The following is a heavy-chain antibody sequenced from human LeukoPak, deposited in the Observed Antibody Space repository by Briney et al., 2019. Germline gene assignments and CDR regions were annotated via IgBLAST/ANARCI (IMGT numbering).Heavy chain of an antibody. CDR1: GYSISSGYY. CDR2: IYHSGST. V-gene: IGHV4-38-2*02. Sequence: PSETLSLTCTVSGYSISSGYYWGWIRQPPGKGLEWIGGIYHSGSTYYNPSLKSRVTISVDTSKNQFSLKLSSVTAADTAVYYCASMSTGGAFDIWGQGTMVTVSS. D-gene: IGHD2/OR15-2a*01. CDR3: ASMSTGGAFDI. J-gene: IGHJ3*02.